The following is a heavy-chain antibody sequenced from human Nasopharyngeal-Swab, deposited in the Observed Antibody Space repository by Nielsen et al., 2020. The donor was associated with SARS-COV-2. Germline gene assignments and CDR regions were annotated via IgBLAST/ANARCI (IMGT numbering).Heavy chain of an antibody. CDR2: IYSGGST. J-gene: IGHJ4*02. D-gene: IGHD3-10*01. Sequence: WIRQPPGKGLEWVSVIYSGGSTYYADSVKGRFTISGDNPKNTLYPQMNSLRAEDTAVYYCARDHRGYGSGSYPDYWGQGTLVTVSS. V-gene: IGHV3-53*01. CDR3: ARDHRGYGSGSYPDY.